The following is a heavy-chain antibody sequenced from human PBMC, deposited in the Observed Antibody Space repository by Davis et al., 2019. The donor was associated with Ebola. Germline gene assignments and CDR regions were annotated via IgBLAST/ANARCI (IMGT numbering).Heavy chain of an antibody. V-gene: IGHV1-2*04. CDR3: ARQHSYGYAFDY. D-gene: IGHD5-18*01. Sequence: ASVKVSCKASGYTFTGYYMHWVRQAPGQGLEWMGRINPNSGGANYAQNFQDWVTMTRDTSISTAYMELSRLRSDDTAVYYCARQHSYGYAFDYWGQGTLVTVSS. CDR2: INPNSGGA. J-gene: IGHJ4*02. CDR1: GYTFTGYY.